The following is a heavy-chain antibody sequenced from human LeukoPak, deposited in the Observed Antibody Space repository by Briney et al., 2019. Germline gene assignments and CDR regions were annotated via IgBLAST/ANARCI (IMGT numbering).Heavy chain of an antibody. J-gene: IGHJ4*02. V-gene: IGHV3-74*01. CDR3: AKDSHSWSRDY. CDR2: INSDGSST. Sequence: PGGSLRLSCAASGFTFSSYWMHWVRQAPGKGLVWVSRINSDGSSTSYADSVKGRFTISGDNAKNTLYLQMNSLRAGDTAVYYCAKDSHSWSRDYWGQGTLVTVSS. CDR1: GFTFSSYW. D-gene: IGHD6-13*01.